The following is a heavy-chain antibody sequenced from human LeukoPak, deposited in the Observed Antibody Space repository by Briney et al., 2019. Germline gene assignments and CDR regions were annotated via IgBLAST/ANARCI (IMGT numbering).Heavy chain of an antibody. J-gene: IGHJ4*02. CDR2: ISSSGSTI. CDR1: GFTFSDYY. CDR3: ARDRLDSSGYYYAY. Sequence: GGSLRLSCAASGFTFSDYYMSWIRQAPGKGLEWVSYISSSGSTIYYADSVRGRFTISRDNAKNSLYLQMNSLRAEDTAVYYCARDRLDSSGYYYAYWGQGTLVTVSS. V-gene: IGHV3-11*01. D-gene: IGHD3-22*01.